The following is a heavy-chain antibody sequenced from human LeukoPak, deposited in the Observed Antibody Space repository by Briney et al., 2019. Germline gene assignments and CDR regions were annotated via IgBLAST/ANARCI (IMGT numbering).Heavy chain of an antibody. D-gene: IGHD5-18*01. CDR1: GFTFDDYA. CDR2: FRGDSNST. Sequence: GGFLSLSCASSGFTFDDYAMQLVRIARGRGLGLVSLFRGDSNSTFYADSVKGRFTISRDNSKNSLYLQMNSLRNDDTAVYYCARDTEGYIYGYYYYGMDVWGQGTTVTVSS. CDR3: ARDTEGYIYGYYYYGMDV. J-gene: IGHJ6*02. V-gene: IGHV3-43*02.